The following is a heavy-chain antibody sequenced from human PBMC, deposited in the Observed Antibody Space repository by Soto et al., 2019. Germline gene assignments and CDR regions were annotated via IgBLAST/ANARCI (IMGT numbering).Heavy chain of an antibody. CDR3: ARGRDRDLYYYYGMDV. CDR2: MNPNSGNT. V-gene: IGHV1-8*01. J-gene: IGHJ6*02. Sequence: ASVKVSCKASGYTFTSYDINWVRQATGQGLEWMGWMNPNSGNTGYAQKFQGRVTMTRNTSISTAYTELSSLRSEDTAVYYCARGRDRDLYYYYGMDVWGQGTTVTVSS. D-gene: IGHD3-3*01. CDR1: GYTFTSYD.